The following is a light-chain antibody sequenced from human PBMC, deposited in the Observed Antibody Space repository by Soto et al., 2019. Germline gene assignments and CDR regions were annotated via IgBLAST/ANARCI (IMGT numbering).Light chain of an antibody. CDR3: QQTYSTPQT. CDR2: GAS. CDR1: QSISTY. Sequence: DIQMTQSPSSLSTSVGDRVTITCRASQSISTYLNWYQQKPGKAPKLLIYGASSSQGGVPSRFTGSGSGTHFTPTISSLQPEDFATYYCQQTYSTPQTFGQGTKVDIK. J-gene: IGKJ1*01. V-gene: IGKV1-39*01.